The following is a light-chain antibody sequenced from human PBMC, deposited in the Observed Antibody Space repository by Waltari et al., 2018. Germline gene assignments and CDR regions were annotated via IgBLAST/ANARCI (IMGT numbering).Light chain of an antibody. CDR1: QGIFNA. V-gene: IGKV1-17*01. Sequence: DIQMTQCPSSLSASVGDKITITCRASQGIFNALAWYQQRPGNAPKLLIYTASSLQSGVPSRFSGSGAGTDFTLTINSLQPEDFAIYYCQQRYFYPFTFGPGTRLEIK. CDR2: TAS. CDR3: QQRYFYPFT. J-gene: IGKJ3*01.